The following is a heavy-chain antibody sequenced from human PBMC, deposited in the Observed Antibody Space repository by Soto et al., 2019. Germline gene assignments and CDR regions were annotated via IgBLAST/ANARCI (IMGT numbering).Heavy chain of an antibody. V-gene: IGHV3-30*03. CDR1: GFTFSDYY. D-gene: IGHD3-3*01. J-gene: IGHJ3*02. Sequence: LRLSCAASGFTFSDYYMTWIRQAPGKGLEWVAVVSFDGSNKYYVDSVKGRFTISRDNSKNTLYLQMNSLRAEDTAVYYCARNFGFWASDIWGQGTMVTVSS. CDR2: VSFDGSNK. CDR3: ARNFGFWASDI.